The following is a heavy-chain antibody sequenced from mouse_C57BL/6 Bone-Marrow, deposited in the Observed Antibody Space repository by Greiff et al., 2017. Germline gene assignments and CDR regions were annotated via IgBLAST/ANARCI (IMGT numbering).Heavy chain of an antibody. Sequence: QVQLQQSGAELAKPGASVKLSCKASGYTFTSYWMHWVNQRPGQGLEWIGYINPSSGYTKYKQKFKDKATLTADKSSSTAYMQLSSLTYEDSAVYYCARGKLLRSYFDYWGQGTTLTVSS. CDR3: ARGKLLRSYFDY. CDR2: INPSSGYT. D-gene: IGHD1-1*01. J-gene: IGHJ2*01. CDR1: GYTFTSYW. V-gene: IGHV1-7*01.